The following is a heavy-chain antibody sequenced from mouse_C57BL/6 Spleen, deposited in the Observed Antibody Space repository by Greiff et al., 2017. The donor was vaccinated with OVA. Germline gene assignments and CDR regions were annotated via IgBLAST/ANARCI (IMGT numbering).Heavy chain of an antibody. CDR3: ARDWDEGFAY. D-gene: IGHD4-1*01. Sequence: VQLQQSGPELVKPGASVKISCKASGYSFTGYYMNWVKQSPEKSLEWIGEINPSTGGTTYNQKFKAKATLTVDKSSSTAYMQLKSLTSEDSAVYYCARDWDEGFAYWGQGTLVTVSA. J-gene: IGHJ3*01. V-gene: IGHV1-42*01. CDR1: GYSFTGYY. CDR2: INPSTGGT.